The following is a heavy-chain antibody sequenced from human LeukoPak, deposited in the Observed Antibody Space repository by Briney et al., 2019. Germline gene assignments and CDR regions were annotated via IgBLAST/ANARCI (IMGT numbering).Heavy chain of an antibody. V-gene: IGHV3-49*03. CDR2: IRSKAYGGTT. D-gene: IGHD6-19*01. J-gene: IGHJ4*02. Sequence: SLRLSCTASGFTFGDYAMSWFRQASGKGLEWVGFIRSKAYGGTTQYAASVKGRFTISRDDSKSIAYLQMNSLKTEDTAVYYCTRDSTIAVAGTSETGVDYWGQGTLVTVSS. CDR1: GFTFGDYA. CDR3: TRDSTIAVAGTSETGVDY.